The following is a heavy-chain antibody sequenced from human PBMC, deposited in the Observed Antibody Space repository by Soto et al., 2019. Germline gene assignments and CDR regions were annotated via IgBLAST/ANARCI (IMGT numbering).Heavy chain of an antibody. Sequence: QITLNESGPTVVRPTETLTLTCRFSGFSLTTSGVGVGWIRQSPGKAPEWLALIYWDDDKRYSASLKSRLTITKDTPKNQVVLTVSDLDPTDTATYYCAHKVLRTVFGLVTTTAVYLDFWGQRTPVAVSS. J-gene: IGHJ4*02. CDR1: GFSLTTSGVG. D-gene: IGHD3-3*01. CDR3: AHKVLRTVFGLVTTTAVYLDF. V-gene: IGHV2-5*02. CDR2: IYWDDDK.